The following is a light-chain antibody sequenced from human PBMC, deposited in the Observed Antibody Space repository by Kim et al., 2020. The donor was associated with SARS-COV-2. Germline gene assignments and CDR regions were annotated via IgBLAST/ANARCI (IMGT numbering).Light chain of an antibody. CDR2: AAS. J-gene: IGKJ2*01. CDR1: QGISNY. CDR3: QQYSSYSPYT. V-gene: IGKV1-17*03. Sequence: DIQMTQSPSAMSASVGDRVTITCRASQGISNYLAWFQQKPGKVPERLIYAASSLQSGVPSRFSGSGSGTEFTLTISSLQPDDFATYYCQQYSSYSPYTFGQGTKLEI.